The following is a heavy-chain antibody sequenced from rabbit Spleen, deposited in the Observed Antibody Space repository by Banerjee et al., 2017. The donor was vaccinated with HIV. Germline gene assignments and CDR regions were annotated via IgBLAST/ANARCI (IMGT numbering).Heavy chain of an antibody. CDR1: GFSFSSSYW. D-gene: IGHD8-1*01. J-gene: IGHJ6*01. CDR3: ARDTGSSFSSYGMDL. CDR2: IAGSSGGFT. V-gene: IGHV1S45*01. Sequence: QEQLEESGGDLVKPEGSLTLTCTASGFSFSSSYWICWVRQAPGKGLEWIACIAGSSGGFTYSATWVTGRFTCSKTSSTTVTLQMTRLTVADTATYFCARDTGSSFSSYGMDLWGPGTSSPS.